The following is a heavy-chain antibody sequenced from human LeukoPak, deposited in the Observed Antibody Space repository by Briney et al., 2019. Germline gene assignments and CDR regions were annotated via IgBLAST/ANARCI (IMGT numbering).Heavy chain of an antibody. CDR3: AQHMSRASHPFDY. Sequence: GWSLTLSCLACGLIFSKYVMSEVRQAPCKGRDWVFSLSGSGDTTYYADSVKGRFTISRDNSKNTLYLQMNSLRVEDTDVYYCAQHMSRASHPFDYWGQGTLVTVSS. V-gene: IGHV3-23*01. J-gene: IGHJ4*02. D-gene: IGHD5/OR15-5a*01. CDR1: GLIFSKYV. CDR2: LSGSGDTT.